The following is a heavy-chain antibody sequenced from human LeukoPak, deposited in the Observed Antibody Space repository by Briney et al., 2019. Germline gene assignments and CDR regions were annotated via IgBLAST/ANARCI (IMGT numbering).Heavy chain of an antibody. D-gene: IGHD3-10*01. J-gene: IGHJ3*02. Sequence: GGSLRLSCAASGFTFSSYDMHWVRQATGKGLEWVSAIGTAGDTYYPSSVKGRFTISRENAKNSLYLQMNSLRAGDTAVYYCARASPMVRGGYYAFDIWGQGTMVTVSS. CDR2: IGTAGDT. CDR1: GFTFSSYD. V-gene: IGHV3-13*04. CDR3: ARASPMVRGGYYAFDI.